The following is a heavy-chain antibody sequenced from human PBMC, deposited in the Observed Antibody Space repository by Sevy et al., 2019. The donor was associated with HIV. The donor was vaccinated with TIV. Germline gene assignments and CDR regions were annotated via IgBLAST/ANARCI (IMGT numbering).Heavy chain of an antibody. J-gene: IGHJ6*03. V-gene: IGHV1-69*06. D-gene: IGHD3-3*01. CDR3: ARGVPRDYDFPHYYYYMDV. CDR2: IIPIFGTA. Sequence: ASVKVSCKASGGTFSSYAISWVRQAPGQGLEWTGGIIPIFGTANYAQKFQGRVTITADKSTSTAYMELSSLRSEDTAVYYCARGVPRDYDFPHYYYYMDVWGKGTTVTVSS. CDR1: GGTFSSYA.